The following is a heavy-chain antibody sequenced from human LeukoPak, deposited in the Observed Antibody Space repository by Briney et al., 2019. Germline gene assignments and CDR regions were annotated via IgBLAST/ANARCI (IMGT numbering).Heavy chain of an antibody. J-gene: IGHJ5*02. V-gene: IGHV4-30-2*01. D-gene: IGHD3-10*01. CDR3: ARGDGSGSGRWFDP. CDR2: IYHTGST. CDR1: GASISSGTYS. Sequence: SETLSLTCTVSGASISSGTYSWSWIRQPPGEGLEWIGYIYHTGSTYYNPSLKSRVTISVDRSKNQFSLNLNSVTAADTALYYCARGDGSGSGRWFDPWGQGTLVTVSS.